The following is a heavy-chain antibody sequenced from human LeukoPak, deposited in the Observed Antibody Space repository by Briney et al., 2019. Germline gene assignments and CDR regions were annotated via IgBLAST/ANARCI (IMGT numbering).Heavy chain of an antibody. D-gene: IGHD2-21*01. J-gene: IGHJ4*02. CDR3: ARDPLRGIPDYFDY. V-gene: IGHV3-30-3*01. CDR1: GFSFSDYT. Sequence: GGSLRLSCAAPGFSFSDYTMHWVRQAPGKGLEWAAVISYDGGTKYYADSVKGRFTISRDNSKNTLYLQMNSLRPEDTAVYYCARDPLRGIPDYFDYWGQGTLVTVSS. CDR2: ISYDGGTK.